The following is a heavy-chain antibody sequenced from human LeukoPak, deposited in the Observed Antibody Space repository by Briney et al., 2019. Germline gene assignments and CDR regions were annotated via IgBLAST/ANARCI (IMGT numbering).Heavy chain of an antibody. CDR1: GFTFDDYA. CDR3: AKDLGIVVDLTSAGFDY. D-gene: IGHD3-22*01. Sequence: PGGSLRLSCAASGFTFDDYAMHWVRQAPGKGLEWVSGISWNSGSIGYADSVKGRFTISRDNAKNSLYLQMNSLRAEDTALYYCAKDLGIVVDLTSAGFDYWGQGTLVTVSS. V-gene: IGHV3-9*01. CDR2: ISWNSGSI. J-gene: IGHJ4*02.